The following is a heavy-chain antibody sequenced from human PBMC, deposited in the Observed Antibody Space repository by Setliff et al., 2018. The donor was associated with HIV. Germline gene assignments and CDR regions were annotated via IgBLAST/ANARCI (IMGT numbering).Heavy chain of an antibody. Sequence: ETLSLTCAASGYSINSGFSRAWIRQPPGQGPQWIGSIYQSGSIYYNPSLQSRVTISVDSSKHQFSLNLFSVTAADTAVYYCARPRRVRSRAWYWFDIWGQGTLVTVSS. CDR3: ARPRRVRSRAWYWFDI. CDR2: IYQSGSI. D-gene: IGHD6-19*01. V-gene: IGHV4-38-2*01. CDR1: GYSINSGFS. J-gene: IGHJ5*02.